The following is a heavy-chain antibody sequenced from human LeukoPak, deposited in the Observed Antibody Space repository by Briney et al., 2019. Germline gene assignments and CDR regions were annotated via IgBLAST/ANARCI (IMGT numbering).Heavy chain of an antibody. Sequence: PGGSLRLSCAASGFTFSSYAMSWVRQAPGKGLEWVSAISGSGGSTYYADSVKGRFTISRDNSKNTLYLQMNSLRAEDTAVYYCAKYSSGWYEGRYYYYSMDVWGQGTTVTVSS. CDR2: ISGSGGST. J-gene: IGHJ6*02. V-gene: IGHV3-23*01. D-gene: IGHD6-19*01. CDR1: GFTFSSYA. CDR3: AKYSSGWYEGRYYYYSMDV.